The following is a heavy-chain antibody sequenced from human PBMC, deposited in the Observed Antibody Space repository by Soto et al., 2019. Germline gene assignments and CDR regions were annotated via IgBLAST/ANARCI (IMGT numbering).Heavy chain of an antibody. CDR1: GYTFTSYG. V-gene: IGHV1-18*01. Sequence: GASVKVSCKASGYTFTSYGISWVRQAPGQGLEWMGWISAYNGNTNYAQKLQGRVTMTTDTSTSTAYMELRSLRSDDTAVYYCARVLGGYSGSWYYYYYGMDVWGQGTTVTVSS. J-gene: IGHJ6*02. D-gene: IGHD6-13*01. CDR2: ISAYNGNT. CDR3: ARVLGGYSGSWYYYYYGMDV.